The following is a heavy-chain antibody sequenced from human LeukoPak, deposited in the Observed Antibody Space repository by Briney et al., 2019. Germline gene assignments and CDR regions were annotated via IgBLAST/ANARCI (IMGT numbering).Heavy chain of an antibody. D-gene: IGHD4-17*01. Sequence: GGSLRLSCAASGFTFSSYAMHWVRQAPGKGLEWVAVISYDGSNKYYADSVKGRFTISRDNSKNTLYLQMNSLRAEDTAVYYCAPLGVTTWLDYWGQGTLVTVSS. V-gene: IGHV3-30*07. CDR2: ISYDGSNK. CDR1: GFTFSSYA. J-gene: IGHJ4*02. CDR3: APLGVTTWLDY.